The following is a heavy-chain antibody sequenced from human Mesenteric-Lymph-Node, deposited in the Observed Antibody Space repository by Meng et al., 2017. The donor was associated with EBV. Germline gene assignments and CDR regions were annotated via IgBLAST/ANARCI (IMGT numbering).Heavy chain of an antibody. J-gene: IGHJ4*02. CDR3: ARDQGCGDDCGDSALDN. CDR1: GYSFTSTH. V-gene: IGHV1-46*01. Sequence: LVQCGAQVKKTGASVRIPLTAPGYSFTSTHVHWVRQAPGRGLEWMGMINPSGGSTTYAQKFQDRVTMTRDTSTSTVNMELTRMTSDDTAVYYCARDQGCGDDCGDSALDNWGQGTLVTVSS. D-gene: IGHD2-21*02. CDR2: INPSGGST.